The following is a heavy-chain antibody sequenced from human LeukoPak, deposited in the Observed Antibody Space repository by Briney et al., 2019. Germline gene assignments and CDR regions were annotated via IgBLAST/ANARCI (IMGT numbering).Heavy chain of an antibody. CDR2: IFPGGSDT. V-gene: IGHV5-51*01. J-gene: IGHJ4*02. D-gene: IGHD4/OR15-4a*01. CDR1: EYSYSTYW. Sequence: GESLKISCKGSEYSYSTYWIGWVRQRPGKDLEWMGIIFPGGSDTRYSPSFQGQVTISADRSINTAYLQWSSLEASDTAMYYCARLGGANFFGYWGQGTLVTVSS. CDR3: ARLGGANFFGY.